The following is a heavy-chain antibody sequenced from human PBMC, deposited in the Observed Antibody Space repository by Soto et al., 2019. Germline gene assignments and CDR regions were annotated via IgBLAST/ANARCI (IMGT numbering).Heavy chain of an antibody. CDR3: ASVEATTYYSYGMDV. D-gene: IGHD1-26*01. Sequence: VGSLRLSCASSVFTFSDYYMSCIRHSPGKGLEWVSYISSSGSTIYYADSVKGRFTISRDNAKNSLYLQMNSLRAEDTAVYYCASVEATTYYSYGMDVWGQGTTVTVSS. CDR1: VFTFSDYY. J-gene: IGHJ6*02. CDR2: ISSSGSTI. V-gene: IGHV3-11*01.